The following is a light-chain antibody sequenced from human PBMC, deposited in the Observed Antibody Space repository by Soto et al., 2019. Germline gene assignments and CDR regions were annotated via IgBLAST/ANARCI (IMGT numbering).Light chain of an antibody. Sequence: IQLTQSPSSLSASLGDRVTITCRASQGISSYLAWYQQKPGKAPKLLIYAASTLQGGVPSRFSGSGSGTDFTLTITSLQSEDFATYYCQHAKSFPVTFGQGTRLEIK. CDR1: QGISSY. V-gene: IGKV1-9*01. J-gene: IGKJ5*01. CDR3: QHAKSFPVT. CDR2: AAS.